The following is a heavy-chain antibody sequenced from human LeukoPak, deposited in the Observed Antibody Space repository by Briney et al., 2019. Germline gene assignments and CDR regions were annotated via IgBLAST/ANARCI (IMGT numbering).Heavy chain of an antibody. V-gene: IGHV3-23*01. J-gene: IGHJ3*02. CDR2: ISGSGGGT. CDR1: GFTFSSYP. Sequence: LTGGSLRLSCAASGFTFSSYPMSWVRQAPGKGLEWVSGISGSGGGTFYPESVKGRFIISRDNSKNTLYLQMNSLRAEDTAVYYCAKGLGTRAFDIWGQGTMVTVSS. D-gene: IGHD3-16*01. CDR3: AKGLGTRAFDI.